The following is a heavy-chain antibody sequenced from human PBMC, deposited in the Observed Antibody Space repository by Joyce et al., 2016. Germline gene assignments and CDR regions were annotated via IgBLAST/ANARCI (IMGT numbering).Heavy chain of an antibody. CDR3: ARDDGGDGYSYNGLDV. D-gene: IGHD5-24*01. V-gene: IGHV3-21*01. J-gene: IGHJ6*02. CDR2: IPSNCHS. Sequence: EVQLVESGGGLVKPGGSLRLSCEASGFTFSRYNMNWVRQAPGKGLELVSSIPSNCHSYYADSVKGRFTISRDNAKNSLFLQMNSLRAEDTVIYYCARDDGGDGYSYNGLDVWGQGTTVTVSS. CDR1: GFTFSRYN.